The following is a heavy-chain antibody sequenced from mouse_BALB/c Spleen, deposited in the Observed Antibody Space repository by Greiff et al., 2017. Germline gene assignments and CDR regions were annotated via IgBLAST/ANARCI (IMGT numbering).Heavy chain of an antibody. CDR2: ISSGGSYT. CDR3: TRDRYYDY. Sequence: EVKLQESGGGLVKPGGSLKLSCAASGFTFSSYTMSWVRQTPEKRLEWVATISSGGSYTYYPDSVKGRFTISRDNAKNTLYLQMSSLKSEDTAMYYCTRDRYYDYWGQGTLVTVSA. V-gene: IGHV5-6-4*01. D-gene: IGHD2-4*01. CDR1: GFTFSSYT. J-gene: IGHJ3*01.